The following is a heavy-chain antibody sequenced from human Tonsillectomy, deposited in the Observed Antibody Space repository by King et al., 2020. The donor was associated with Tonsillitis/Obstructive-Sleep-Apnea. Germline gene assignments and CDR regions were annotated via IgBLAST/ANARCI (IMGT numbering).Heavy chain of an antibody. CDR1: GFTVSSNY. CDR3: AREGGGYYMDV. Sequence: VQLVESGGGLVQPGGSLRLSCAASGFTVSSNYMSWVRQAQGKGLECVSVIYSGGSTYYADSVKGRFTISRDNSKNTLYVQMNSLRAEDTAVYYCAREGGGYYMDVWGKGTTVTVSS. CDR2: IYSGGST. V-gene: IGHV3-66*01. D-gene: IGHD3-16*01. J-gene: IGHJ6*03.